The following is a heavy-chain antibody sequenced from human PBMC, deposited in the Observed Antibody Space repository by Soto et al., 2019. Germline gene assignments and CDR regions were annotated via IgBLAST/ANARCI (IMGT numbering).Heavy chain of an antibody. J-gene: IGHJ4*02. CDR1: GFPFSSYG. Sequence: LRLSCAASGFPFSSYGMHWVRQAPGKGLDWVAVIWYDGSNKDYAESVKGRFTISRDNSKNTLYLQMNGLRADDTSVYYCASSINWGQGTLVTVSS. V-gene: IGHV3-33*01. CDR3: ASSIN. CDR2: IWYDGSNK.